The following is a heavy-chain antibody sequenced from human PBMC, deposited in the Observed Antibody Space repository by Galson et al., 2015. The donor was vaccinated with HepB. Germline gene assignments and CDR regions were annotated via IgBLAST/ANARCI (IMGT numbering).Heavy chain of an antibody. CDR2: ISYDESNK. D-gene: IGHD6-19*01. V-gene: IGHV3-30-3*01. Sequence: SLRLSCAASGFTFSSYAMHWVRQAPGKGLEWVAVISYDESNKYYADSVKGRFTISRDNSKNTLYLQMSSLRAEDTAVYYCARDGRQYSSGWYSWFDPWGQGTLVTVSS. CDR3: ARDGRQYSSGWYSWFDP. J-gene: IGHJ5*02. CDR1: GFTFSSYA.